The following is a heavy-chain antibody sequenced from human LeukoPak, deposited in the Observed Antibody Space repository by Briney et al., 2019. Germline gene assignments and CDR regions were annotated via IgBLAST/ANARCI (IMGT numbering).Heavy chain of an antibody. CDR1: RYTFTSYD. CDR3: ARLSQTPDYYGGGGYYFLGY. D-gene: IGHD3-22*01. CDR2: MNPNIGKT. Sequence: GASVKVSCKASRYTFTSYDINWVGQAPGQGLEWMGWMNPNIGKTGYTQKFQGRVTMTRDTSINTAYLELRSLSCDDTAIDYCARLSQTPDYYGGGGYYFLGYWGQGTLGTVSS. V-gene: IGHV1-8*01. J-gene: IGHJ4*02.